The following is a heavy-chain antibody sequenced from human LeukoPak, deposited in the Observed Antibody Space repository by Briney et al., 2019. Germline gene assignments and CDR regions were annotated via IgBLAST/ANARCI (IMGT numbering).Heavy chain of an antibody. J-gene: IGHJ6*02. Sequence: GGSLRLSCAASGFTFSSYSMNWVRQAPGKGLEWVSYTSSRSSTIYYADSVKGRLTISRDNAKNSLYLQMNSLRAEDTAVYYCARDTARSGYYVRGPTYGMDVWGQGTTVTVSS. CDR2: TSSRSSTI. CDR1: GFTFSSYS. CDR3: ARDTARSGYYVRGPTYGMDV. V-gene: IGHV3-48*01. D-gene: IGHD3-22*01.